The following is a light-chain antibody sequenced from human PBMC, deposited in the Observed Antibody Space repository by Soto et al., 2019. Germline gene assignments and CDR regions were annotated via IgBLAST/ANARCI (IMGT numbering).Light chain of an antibody. Sequence: QLVLTQAPSASASLGASVKLTCTLSSGHSSYAIAWHQLQPEKGPRYLMKINSDGSHNKGDGIPDRFSGSSSGADRYLTISSLQSEDEADYYCQTWGTGIRVFGTGTQLTVL. J-gene: IGLJ1*01. CDR3: QTWGTGIRV. CDR1: SGHSSYA. V-gene: IGLV4-69*01. CDR2: INSDGSH.